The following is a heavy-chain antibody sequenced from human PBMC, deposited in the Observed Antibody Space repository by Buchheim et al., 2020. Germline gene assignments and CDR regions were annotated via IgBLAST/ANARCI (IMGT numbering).Heavy chain of an antibody. CDR1: GGSISTYY. Sequence: QVQLQESGPGLVKPSETLSLTCTVSGGSISTYYWSWIRQPPGKGLEWIGYISYSGSTNYNPSLKSRVTLSVDTSKNQFSLKLISVTAADTAVYYCARDQVGYSSSSRGYYYYGMDVWGQGTT. CDR2: ISYSGST. D-gene: IGHD6-6*01. J-gene: IGHJ6*02. CDR3: ARDQVGYSSSSRGYYYYGMDV. V-gene: IGHV4-59*01.